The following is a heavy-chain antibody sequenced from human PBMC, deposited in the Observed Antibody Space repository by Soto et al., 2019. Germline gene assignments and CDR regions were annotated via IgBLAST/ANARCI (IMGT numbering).Heavy chain of an antibody. CDR1: GFSLSSSGVG. J-gene: IGHJ5*02. CDR3: AHRPSDYIWGSYPT. D-gene: IGHD3-16*01. Sequence: SGPTLVNPTQTLTLTCTFSGFSLSSSGVGVAWIRQPPGKAPEWLALISWDGDKYYSPSLKNRLSISKDTSENHVVLTLTNVDPVDTGTYFCAHRPSDYIWGSYPTWGQGTLVTV. V-gene: IGHV2-5*02. CDR2: ISWDGDK.